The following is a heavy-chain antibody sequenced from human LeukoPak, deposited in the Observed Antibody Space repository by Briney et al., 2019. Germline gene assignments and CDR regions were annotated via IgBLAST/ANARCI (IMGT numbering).Heavy chain of an antibody. D-gene: IGHD6-13*01. CDR3: AREGSSWYYFDC. V-gene: IGHV4-4*07. Sequence: SETLSLTCTVSGGSISSYYWSWIRQPAGKGLEWIGRIYSSGSTNYNPSLKSRVTMSVDASKNQFSLKLSSVAAADTAVYYCAREGSSWYYFDCWGQGTLVTVSS. CDR1: GGSISSYY. CDR2: IYSSGST. J-gene: IGHJ4*02.